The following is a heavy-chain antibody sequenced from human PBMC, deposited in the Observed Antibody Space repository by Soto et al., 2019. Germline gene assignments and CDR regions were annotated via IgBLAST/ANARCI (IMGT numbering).Heavy chain of an antibody. V-gene: IGHV4-61*01. CDR3: ARDVRYDYVWGSYRFNWFDP. CDR1: GGSVSSGSYY. D-gene: IGHD3-16*02. J-gene: IGHJ5*02. Sequence: QVQLQESGPGLVKPSETLSLTCTVSGGSVSSGSYYWSWIRQPPGKGLEWIGYIYYSGSTNYNPSLKSRVTISVDTSKYQFSLKLSSVTAADTAVYYCARDVRYDYVWGSYRFNWFDPWGQGTLVTVSS. CDR2: IYYSGST.